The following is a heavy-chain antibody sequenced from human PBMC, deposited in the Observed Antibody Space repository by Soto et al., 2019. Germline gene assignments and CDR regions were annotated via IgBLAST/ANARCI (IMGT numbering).Heavy chain of an antibody. CDR2: ISSSSSYI. V-gene: IGHV3-21*01. J-gene: IGHJ4*02. Sequence: GGSLRLSCAASGFTFSSYSMNWVRQAPGKGLEWVSSISSSSSYIYYADSVKGRFTISRDNAKNSLYLQMNSLRAEDTAVYYCARASPFYGDYYFDYWGQGTLVTVSS. CDR1: GFTFSSYS. CDR3: ARASPFYGDYYFDY. D-gene: IGHD4-17*01.